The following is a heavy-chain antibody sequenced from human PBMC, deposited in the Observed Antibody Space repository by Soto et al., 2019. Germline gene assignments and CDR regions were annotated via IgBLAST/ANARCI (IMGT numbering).Heavy chain of an antibody. CDR1: GFTFSSYA. CDR3: AKVKGRDDFWSGYYVSDIVATMGYYYYYMDV. D-gene: IGHD3-3*01. J-gene: IGHJ6*03. V-gene: IGHV3-23*01. Sequence: GGSLRLSCAASGFTFSSYAMSWVRQAPGKGLEWVSAISGSGGSTYYADSVKGRFTISRDNSKNTLYLQMNSLRAEDTAVYYCAKVKGRDDFWSGYYVSDIVATMGYYYYYMDVWGKGTTVTVSS. CDR2: ISGSGGST.